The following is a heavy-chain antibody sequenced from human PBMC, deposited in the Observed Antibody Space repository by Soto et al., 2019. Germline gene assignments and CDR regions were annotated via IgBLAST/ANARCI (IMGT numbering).Heavy chain of an antibody. D-gene: IGHD3-22*01. V-gene: IGHV1-46*01. J-gene: IGHJ4*02. CDR3: ARADYYGSRCYHLDH. CDR2: FKPSGGRT. Sequence: QVQLVQSGAEVKKPGASVKVSCKASGYTFSNFYIHWVRQAPGQGLAWMGIFKPSGGRTSYAQKFQGRVTMTRATATSTVYLELSSLRSEDTAVHYCARADYYGSRCYHLDHWGQGTLGTVSS. CDR1: GYTFSNFY.